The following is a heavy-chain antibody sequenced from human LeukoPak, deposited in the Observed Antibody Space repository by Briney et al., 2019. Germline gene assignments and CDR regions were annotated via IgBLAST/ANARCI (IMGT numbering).Heavy chain of an antibody. D-gene: IGHD6-6*01. CDR2: ISAYNGNT. J-gene: IGHJ5*02. CDR1: GYSFTTYG. V-gene: IGHV1-18*01. CDR3: ARRGPYSSSGWFDP. Sequence: ASVKVSCKASGYSFTTYGITWVRQAPGQGLEWMGWISAYNGNTNYVQKLQGRVTMTTDTSTSTAYMELSSLRSKDTAVYYCARRGPYSSSGWFDPWGQGTLVTVSS.